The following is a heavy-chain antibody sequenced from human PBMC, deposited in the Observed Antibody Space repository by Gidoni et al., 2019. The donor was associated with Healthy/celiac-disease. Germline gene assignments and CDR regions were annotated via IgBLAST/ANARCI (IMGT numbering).Heavy chain of an antibody. J-gene: IGHJ3*02. V-gene: IGHV4-61*02. Sequence: QLQLQESGPGLVKPSQTLSLTCTVSGGSISSVLYYWSWIRQPAGKGLEWIVRSYTSGSTNYNPSLKSRVTMSVDTSKNQFSLKLSSVTAADTAVYYCARDPHPLGGGDCVDAFDIWGQGTMVTVSS. CDR1: GGSISSVLYY. D-gene: IGHD2-21*01. CDR3: ARDPHPLGGGDCVDAFDI. CDR2: SYTSGST.